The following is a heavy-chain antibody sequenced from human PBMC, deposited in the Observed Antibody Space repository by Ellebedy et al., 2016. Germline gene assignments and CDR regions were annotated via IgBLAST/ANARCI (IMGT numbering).Heavy chain of an antibody. CDR1: GYTLTELS. J-gene: IGHJ4*02. Sequence: ASVKVSCKVSGYTLTELSMHWVRQAPGKGLEWMGGFDPEDGETIYTQKFQGRVTITRDTSASTAYMELSSLRSEDTAVYYCAREPGPAAMDWGQGTLVTVSS. V-gene: IGHV1-24*01. CDR2: FDPEDGET. CDR3: AREPGPAAMD. D-gene: IGHD2-2*01.